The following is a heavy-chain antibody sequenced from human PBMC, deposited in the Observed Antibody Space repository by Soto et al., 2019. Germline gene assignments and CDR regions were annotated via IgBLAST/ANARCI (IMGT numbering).Heavy chain of an antibody. D-gene: IGHD6-6*01. CDR3: ARSYSSWVYSPAPFDY. V-gene: IGHV4-61*01. CDR2: IYYSGST. CDR1: GGSVSSGSYY. Sequence: KPSETLSLTCTVSGGSVSSGSYYWSWIRQPPGKGLEWIGYIYYSGSTNYNPSLKSRVTISVDTSKNQFSLKLSSVTAADTAVYYCARSYSSWVYSPAPFDYWGQGTLVTVSS. J-gene: IGHJ4*02.